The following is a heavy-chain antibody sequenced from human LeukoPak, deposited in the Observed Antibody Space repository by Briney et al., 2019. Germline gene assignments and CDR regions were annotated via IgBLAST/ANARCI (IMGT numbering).Heavy chain of an antibody. Sequence: SETLSLTCSVSGGSVTNYYWSWIRQTAGQGLEWIGRVYTRGTSNYNPSLRGRVIISVDKSANQVSLRMTSVSAADTAVYYCTSGNGGWSSPYYFYYMVVWGKGTTVTVSS. CDR3: TSGNGGWSSPYYFYYMVV. V-gene: IGHV4-4*07. D-gene: IGHD6-19*01. CDR1: GGSVTNYY. J-gene: IGHJ6*03. CDR2: VYTRGTS.